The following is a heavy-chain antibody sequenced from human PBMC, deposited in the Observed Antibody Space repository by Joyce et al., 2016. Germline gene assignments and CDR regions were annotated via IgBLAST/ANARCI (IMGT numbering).Heavy chain of an antibody. CDR1: GGTFSNYA. Sequence: QVQLVQSGAEVKKPGSSVKVSCKSSGGTFSNYAISWVRQAPGQGLEWMGGIIPIFGTTNYAQKFQGRVTITADESMTTAYMELSSLRSEDTAVYYCASRAQSGSYSVDWYFDLWGRGTLVTVSS. CDR3: ASRAQSGSYSVDWYFDL. D-gene: IGHD1-26*01. V-gene: IGHV1-69*01. J-gene: IGHJ2*01. CDR2: IIPIFGTT.